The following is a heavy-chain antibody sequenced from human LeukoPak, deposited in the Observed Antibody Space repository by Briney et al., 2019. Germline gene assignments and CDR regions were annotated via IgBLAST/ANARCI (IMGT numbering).Heavy chain of an antibody. CDR3: ARQVIKIVVVPAAGYYYMDV. J-gene: IGHJ6*03. Sequence: ASETLSLTCTVSGDSISSSTYSTTYYWGWIRQPPGKGLEWIGSITYSGTTHYNASLKSRVTISVDTSKNQFSLKLSSVTAADTAVYYCARQVIKIVVVPAAGYYYMDVWGKGTTVTVSS. CDR2: ITYSGTT. V-gene: IGHV4-39*01. D-gene: IGHD2-2*01. CDR1: GDSISSSTYSTTYY.